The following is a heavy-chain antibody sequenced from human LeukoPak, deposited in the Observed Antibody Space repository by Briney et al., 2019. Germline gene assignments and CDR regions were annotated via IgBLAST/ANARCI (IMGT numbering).Heavy chain of an antibody. Sequence: SETLSLTCAVYSGSFSGYYWSWIRQPPGKGLEWIGEINHSGSTNYNPSLKSRVTISVDTSKNQFSLKLSSVTAADTAVYYCARGGRQGDYWGQGTLVTVSS. CDR2: INHSGST. J-gene: IGHJ4*02. D-gene: IGHD1-26*01. CDR3: ARGGRQGDY. V-gene: IGHV4-34*01. CDR1: SGSFSGYY.